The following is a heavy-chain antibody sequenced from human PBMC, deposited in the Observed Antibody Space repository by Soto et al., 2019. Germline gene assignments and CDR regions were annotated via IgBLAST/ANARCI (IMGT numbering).Heavy chain of an antibody. V-gene: IGHV1-46*01. D-gene: IGHD1-26*01. CDR3: ARDRGAPLVHFDC. J-gene: IGHJ4*02. Sequence: GASVKVSCKASGYSFTSYYMHWVRQAPGQGLEWMGIINPGGGSTTYAQKFQGRVTMTRDTSTNTVYMELRSLRSEDTAVYYCARDRGAPLVHFDCWGQGTLVTAPQ. CDR2: INPGGGST. CDR1: GYSFTSYY.